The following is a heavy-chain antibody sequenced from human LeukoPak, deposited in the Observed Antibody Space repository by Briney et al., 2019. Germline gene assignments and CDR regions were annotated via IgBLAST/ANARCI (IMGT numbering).Heavy chain of an antibody. Sequence: ASVKVSCKASGYTFTGYYMHWVRQAPGQGLEWMGWISAYNGNTNYAQKLQGRITMTTDTSTSTAYMELRSLRSDDTAVYYCARALPMVRGAGHVWGKGTTVTVSS. D-gene: IGHD3-10*01. CDR1: GYTFTGYY. J-gene: IGHJ6*04. V-gene: IGHV1-18*04. CDR3: ARALPMVRGAGHV. CDR2: ISAYNGNT.